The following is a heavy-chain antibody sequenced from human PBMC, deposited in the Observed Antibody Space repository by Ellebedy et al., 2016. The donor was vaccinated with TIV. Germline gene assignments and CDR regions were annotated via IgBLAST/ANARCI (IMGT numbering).Heavy chain of an antibody. J-gene: IGHJ4*02. D-gene: IGHD4-17*01. Sequence: GESLKISCAASGFTFSSYAMGWVRQAPGRGLEWVSAISATAGSTYYTDSVKGRFTISRDNSKSTLYLQMNSLRAEETAVYYCANYDYGDYFVVYWGQGALVTVSS. CDR2: ISATAGST. CDR1: GFTFSSYA. V-gene: IGHV3-23*01. CDR3: ANYDYGDYFVVY.